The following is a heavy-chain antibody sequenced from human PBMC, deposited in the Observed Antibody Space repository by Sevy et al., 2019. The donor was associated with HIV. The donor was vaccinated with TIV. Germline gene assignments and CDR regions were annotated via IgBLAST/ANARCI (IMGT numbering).Heavy chain of an antibody. D-gene: IGHD3-10*01. V-gene: IGHV1-2*02. CDR1: GYTFTGYY. CDR2: INPNSGGT. Sequence: ASVKVSCKASGYTFTGYYMHWVRQAPGQGLEWMGWINPNSGGTNYAQKFQGRVTMTRDTSISTAYMELSRLRSDDTAVYFCARSIGAGNPAAFDLWGQGTMVTVSS. J-gene: IGHJ3*01. CDR3: ARSIGAGNPAAFDL.